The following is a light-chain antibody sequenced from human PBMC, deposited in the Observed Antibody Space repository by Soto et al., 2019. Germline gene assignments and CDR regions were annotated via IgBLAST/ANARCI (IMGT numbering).Light chain of an antibody. Sequence: QSALTQPPSVSGAPGQRVTISCTGSSSNIGAGYDVHWYQQLPGTAPKLLIYGNSNRPSGVPDRFSGSKSGTSASLAITGLQAEDAADYHGQSYASSLSGPVVFGGGTKLTVL. J-gene: IGLJ2*01. CDR2: GNS. CDR3: QSYASSLSGPVV. CDR1: SSNIGAGYD. V-gene: IGLV1-40*01.